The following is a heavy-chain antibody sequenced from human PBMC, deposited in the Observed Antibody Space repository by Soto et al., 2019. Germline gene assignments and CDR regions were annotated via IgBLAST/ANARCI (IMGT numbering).Heavy chain of an antibody. J-gene: IGHJ1*01. CDR1: GGPFSGYY. Sequence: QVQLQQWGAGLLKPSETLSLTCAVYGGPFSGYYWSWIRQPPGKGLEWIGEINHSGSTNYNPSLKSRVTISVDTSKNQFSLKLSSVTAADTAVYYCARGGNYSSSWRRRDFQHWGQGTLVTVSS. CDR2: INHSGST. D-gene: IGHD6-13*01. V-gene: IGHV4-34*01. CDR3: ARGGNYSSSWRRRDFQH.